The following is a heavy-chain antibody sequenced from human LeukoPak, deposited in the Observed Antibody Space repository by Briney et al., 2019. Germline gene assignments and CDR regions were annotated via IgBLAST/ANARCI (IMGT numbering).Heavy chain of an antibody. D-gene: IGHD5-18*01. Sequence: PGGSLRLSCAASGLTFSDYAMSWVRQAPGKGLEWVSAISGSGGSTYYADSVKGRFTISRDNSKNTLYLQMNSLRAEDTAVYYCAKAGVVVDTTMPKTFLDYWGQGTLVTVSS. CDR2: ISGSGGST. V-gene: IGHV3-23*01. J-gene: IGHJ4*02. CDR1: GLTFSDYA. CDR3: AKAGVVVDTTMPKTFLDY.